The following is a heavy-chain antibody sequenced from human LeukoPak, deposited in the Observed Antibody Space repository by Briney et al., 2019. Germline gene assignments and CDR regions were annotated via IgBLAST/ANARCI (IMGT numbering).Heavy chain of an antibody. D-gene: IGHD3-10*01. Sequence: ASVKVSCRASGYSFNAYYIHWVRQAPGQGLEWMGWISAYNGNTNYAQKLQGRVTMTTDTSTSTAYMELRSLRSDDTAVYYCARSDISIVRGAMVWGQGTLVIVSS. CDR3: ARSDISIVRGAMV. CDR2: ISAYNGNT. V-gene: IGHV1-18*01. CDR1: GYSFNAYY. J-gene: IGHJ4*02.